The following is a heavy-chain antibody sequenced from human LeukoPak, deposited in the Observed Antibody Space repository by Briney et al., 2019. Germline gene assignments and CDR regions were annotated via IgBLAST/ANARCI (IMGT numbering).Heavy chain of an antibody. CDR1: GYTFTGYY. Sequence: ASVKVSCKASGYTFTGYYMHWVRQAPGQGLEWMGWINPNSGGTNYAQRFQGRVTMTRDTSIGTAYMELSRLRSDDTAVYYCARDHVTMVRGVTDYWGQGTLVTVSS. V-gene: IGHV1-2*02. CDR3: ARDHVTMVRGVTDY. J-gene: IGHJ4*02. CDR2: INPNSGGT. D-gene: IGHD3-10*01.